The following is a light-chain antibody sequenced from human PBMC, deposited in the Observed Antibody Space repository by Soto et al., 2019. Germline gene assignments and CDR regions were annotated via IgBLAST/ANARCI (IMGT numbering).Light chain of an antibody. CDR2: DVS. J-gene: IGLJ1*01. Sequence: QSALTQPPSASGSPGQSVTISCTGTSSDVGAYKYVAWYQQHPGKAPKLMIFDVSQRPSGVPDRFSGSKSGNTASLTVSVLQAEDEADYYCSSYAGSTYVFGTGTKVTVL. CDR3: SSYAGSTYV. V-gene: IGLV2-8*01. CDR1: SSDVGAYKY.